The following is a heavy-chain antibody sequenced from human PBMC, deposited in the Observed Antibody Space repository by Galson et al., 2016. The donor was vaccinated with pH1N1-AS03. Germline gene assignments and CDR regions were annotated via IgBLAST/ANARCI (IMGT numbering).Heavy chain of an antibody. J-gene: IGHJ4*02. CDR1: GYTFTNYW. CDR2: IYPGDSDT. Sequence: QSGAEVKKPGESLEISCKGSGYTFTNYWIGWVRQMPGKGLEWMGTIYPGDSDTRYSPSFQGQVSISADKSIDTAYLQWSSLKASDTAVYYCARRLGFWVHFSSSGVYYVDYGGQGTLLTVSS. V-gene: IGHV5-51*01. D-gene: IGHD3-3*01. CDR3: ARRLGFWVHFSSSGVYYVDY.